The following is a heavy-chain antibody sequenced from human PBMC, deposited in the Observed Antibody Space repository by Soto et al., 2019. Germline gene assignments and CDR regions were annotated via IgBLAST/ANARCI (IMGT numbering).Heavy chain of an antibody. Sequence: EVQLVESGGGLVKPGGSLRLSCAASGFTFSSYSMNWVRQAPGKGLEWVSSISSSSSYIYYADSVKGRFTISRDNAKNSLYLQMNSLRAEDTAVYYCARCPNRSCIAARFWGQGTLVTVSS. D-gene: IGHD6-6*01. CDR2: ISSSSSYI. V-gene: IGHV3-21*01. J-gene: IGHJ4*02. CDR1: GFTFSSYS. CDR3: ARCPNRSCIAARF.